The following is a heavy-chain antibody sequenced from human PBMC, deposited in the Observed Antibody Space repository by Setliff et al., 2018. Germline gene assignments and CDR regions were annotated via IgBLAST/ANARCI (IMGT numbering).Heavy chain of an antibody. CDR1: GYTFTGYY. CDR2: INPNSGGT. D-gene: IGHD3-16*02. Sequence: ASVKVSCKASGYTFTGYYMHWVRQAPGQGLEWMGRINPNSGGTNYAQKFQDRVTMTRDTSISTAYMELSRLRSDDTAVYYCARVKAPALYYYMDVWGKGTTVTVS. V-gene: IGHV1-2*06. J-gene: IGHJ6*03. CDR3: ARVKAPALYYYMDV.